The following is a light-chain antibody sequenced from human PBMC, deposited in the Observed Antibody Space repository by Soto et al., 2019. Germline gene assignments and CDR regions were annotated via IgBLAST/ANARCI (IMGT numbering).Light chain of an antibody. CDR2: GAS. Sequence: EIVLTQSPGTLSLSPGERATLSCRASQNIYSRHLAWYQQKPGQPPRLLISGASSRATGIADRFGGGGSRTAFPLTISILEAEDFAVYYCQQYGSSPPTFGGGTKVEIK. J-gene: IGKJ4*01. CDR1: QNIYSRH. CDR3: QQYGSSPPT. V-gene: IGKV3-20*01.